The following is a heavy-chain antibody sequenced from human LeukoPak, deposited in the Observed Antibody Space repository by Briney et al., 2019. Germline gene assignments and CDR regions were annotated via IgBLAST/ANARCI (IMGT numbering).Heavy chain of an antibody. D-gene: IGHD2-21*02. CDR1: GFTFSSYW. CDR3: ARRTYCGGDCYYEDY. Sequence: GGSLRLSCAASGFTFSSYWMGWVRQAPGKGLEWVANIKQDGSEKYYVDSVKGRFTISRDNAKNALYLQMNSLRAEDTAVYYCARRTYCGGDCYYEDYWGQGTLVTVSS. V-gene: IGHV3-7*03. CDR2: IKQDGSEK. J-gene: IGHJ4*02.